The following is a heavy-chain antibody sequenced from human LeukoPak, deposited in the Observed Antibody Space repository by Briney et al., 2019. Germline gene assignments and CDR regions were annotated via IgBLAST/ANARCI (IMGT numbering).Heavy chain of an antibody. D-gene: IGHD4-11*01. V-gene: IGHV4-59*01. J-gene: IGHJ6*03. CDR1: GGSISSYY. Sequence: PSETLSVTCTVPGGSISSYYWSWIRQPPGKGLEWIGYIYYSGSTNYNPSLKSRVTISVDTSKNQFSLKLSSVTAADTAVYYCARLTTPRPNYYYYYMDVWGKGTTVTVSS. CDR2: IYYSGST. CDR3: ARLTTPRPNYYYYYMDV.